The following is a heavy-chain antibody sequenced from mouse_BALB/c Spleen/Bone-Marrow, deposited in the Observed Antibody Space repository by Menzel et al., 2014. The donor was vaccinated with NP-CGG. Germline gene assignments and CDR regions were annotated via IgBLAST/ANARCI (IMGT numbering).Heavy chain of an antibody. CDR3: ARSGSSGYYAMDY. V-gene: IGHV1-12*01. J-gene: IGHJ4*01. CDR1: GYTFTSYN. CDR2: IYPGNGDT. Sequence: QVQLQQPGAELVKPGASVKMSCKASGYTFTSYNMHWVKQTPGQGLEWIGAIYPGNGDTSYNQKFKGKATLTADKSSSTAYMQLSSLTSEDSAVYYCARSGSSGYYAMDYWGQGTSVTVFS. D-gene: IGHD3-1*01.